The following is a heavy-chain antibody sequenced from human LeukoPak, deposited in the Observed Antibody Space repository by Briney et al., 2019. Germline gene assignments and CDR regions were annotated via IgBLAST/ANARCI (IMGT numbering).Heavy chain of an antibody. CDR3: ARPAIAARPGVWFDP. CDR2: INHSGST. CDR1: GFTFSSYG. Sequence: LRLSCAASGFTFSSYGMHWIRQPPGKGLEWIGEINHSGSTNYNPSLKSRVTISVDTSKNQFSLKLSSVTAADTAVYYCARPAIAARPGVWFDPWGQGTLVTVSS. D-gene: IGHD6-6*01. J-gene: IGHJ5*02. V-gene: IGHV4-34*01.